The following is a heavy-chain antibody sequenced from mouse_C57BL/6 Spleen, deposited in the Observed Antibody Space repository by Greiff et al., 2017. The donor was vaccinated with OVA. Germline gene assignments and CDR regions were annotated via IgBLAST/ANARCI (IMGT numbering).Heavy chain of an antibody. J-gene: IGHJ2*01. CDR2: IDPSDSYT. CDR1: GYTFTSYW. D-gene: IGHD1-1*01. CDR3: ARSAATVVADFDN. V-gene: IGHV1-50*01. Sequence: QVQLQQPGAELVKPGASVKLSCKASGYTFTSYWMQWVKQRPGQGLEWIGEIDPSDSYTNYNQKFKGKATLTVDTSSSTAYMQLSSLTSEDSAVYYCARSAATVVADFDNWGQGTTLTVSS.